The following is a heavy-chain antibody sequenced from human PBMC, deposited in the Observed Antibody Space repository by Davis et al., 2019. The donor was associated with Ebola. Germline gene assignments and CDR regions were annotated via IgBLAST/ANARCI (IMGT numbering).Heavy chain of an antibody. CDR3: ARFPPDMVRGVIGGGDYYYYYGMDV. Sequence: SETLSLTCNVSGDLIASNYWSWIRQPPGKGLEWIGEINHSGSTNYNPSLKSRVTISVDTSKNQFSLKLSSVTAADTAVYYCARFPPDMVRGVIGGGDYYYYYGMDVWGQGTTVTVSS. CDR2: INHSGST. CDR1: GDLIASNY. V-gene: IGHV4-34*01. J-gene: IGHJ6*02. D-gene: IGHD3-10*01.